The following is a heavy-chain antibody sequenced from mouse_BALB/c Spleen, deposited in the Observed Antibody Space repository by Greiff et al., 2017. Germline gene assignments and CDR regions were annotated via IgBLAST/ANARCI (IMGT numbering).Heavy chain of an antibody. CDR3: ARYLDSSGSFAY. Sequence: EVQLQESGPSLVKPSQTLSLTCSVTGDSITSGYWNWIRKFPGNKLEYMGYISYSGSTYYNPSLKSRISITRDTSKNQYYLQLNSVTTEDTATYYCARYLDSSGSFAYWGQGTLVTVSA. CDR1: GDSITSGY. V-gene: IGHV3-8*02. D-gene: IGHD3-2*01. J-gene: IGHJ3*01. CDR2: ISYSGST.